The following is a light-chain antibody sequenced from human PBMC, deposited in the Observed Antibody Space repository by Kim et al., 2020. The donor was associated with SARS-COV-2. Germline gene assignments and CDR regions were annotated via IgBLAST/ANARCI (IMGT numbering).Light chain of an antibody. CDR3: CSYAGSYTWV. J-gene: IGLJ3*02. CDR2: AVT. Sequence: HSVTISCTGTSSDGGGYSYVSWYQQHPGKAPRLMIYAVTKRPSGVPDRFSGSKSGNTASLSISGLQAEDEADYYCCSYAGSYTWVFGGGTQLTVL. V-gene: IGLV2-11*03. CDR1: SSDGGGYSY.